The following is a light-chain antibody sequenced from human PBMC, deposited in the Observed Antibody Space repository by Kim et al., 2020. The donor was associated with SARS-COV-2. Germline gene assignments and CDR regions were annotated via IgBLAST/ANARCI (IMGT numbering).Light chain of an antibody. Sequence: IQLTQSPSSLSASVRDRVTITCRASQAIGSYLAWYQQRPGNAPKLLIYAASTLQSGVPSRFSGGGSGTDFTLTISSLQPEDFAIYYCQQLKGYPLTFGGGTKVDIK. V-gene: IGKV1-9*01. CDR1: QAIGSY. CDR3: QQLKGYPLT. CDR2: AAS. J-gene: IGKJ4*01.